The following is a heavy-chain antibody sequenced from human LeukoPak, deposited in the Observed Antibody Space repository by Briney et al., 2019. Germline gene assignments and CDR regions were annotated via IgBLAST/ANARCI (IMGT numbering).Heavy chain of an antibody. D-gene: IGHD6-13*01. J-gene: IGHJ5*02. CDR1: GGSFSGYY. CDR2: INHSGST. Sequence: PSETLSLTCAVYGGSFSGYYWSWIRQPPGKGLEWIGEINHSGSTNYNPSLKSRVTISVDTSKNQSSLKLSSVTAADTAVYYCARRRYRVAAVGWFDPWGQGTLVTVSS. V-gene: IGHV4-34*01. CDR3: ARRRYRVAAVGWFDP.